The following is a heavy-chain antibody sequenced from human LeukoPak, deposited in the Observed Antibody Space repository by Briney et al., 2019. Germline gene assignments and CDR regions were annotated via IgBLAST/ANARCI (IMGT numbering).Heavy chain of an antibody. Sequence: GGPLRLSCAASGFTLSTYWMSWVRQAPGKGLEWVANIKQDGSEKYYVDSVRGRFTISRDNAKNTLFLQMNGLRAEDTAVYFCLRGAYGPDYWGRGTLVSVSS. CDR2: IKQDGSEK. CDR3: LRGAYGPDY. D-gene: IGHD4-17*01. J-gene: IGHJ4*02. V-gene: IGHV3-7*05. CDR1: GFTLSTYW.